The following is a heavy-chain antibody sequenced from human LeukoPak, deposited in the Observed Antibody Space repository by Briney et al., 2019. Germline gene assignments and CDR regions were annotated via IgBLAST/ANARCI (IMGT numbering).Heavy chain of an antibody. CDR1: GGSISSGGYY. CDR3: ARVGSYGYSYYFDY. V-gene: IGHV4-31*03. D-gene: IGHD5-18*01. J-gene: IGHJ4*02. Sequence: SETLSLTCTVSGGSISSGGYYWSWIRQHPGKGLEWIGYIYYSGSTYYNPSLKSRVTISADTSKNQFSPKLSPVTAAATAVYYCARVGSYGYSYYFDYWGQGTLVTVSS. CDR2: IYYSGST.